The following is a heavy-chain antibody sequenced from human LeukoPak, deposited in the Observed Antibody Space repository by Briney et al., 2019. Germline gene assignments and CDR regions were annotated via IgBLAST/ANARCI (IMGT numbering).Heavy chain of an antibody. CDR2: MYSSGET. D-gene: IGHD2-2*01. J-gene: IGHJ5*02. Sequence: PSETLSLTCTVSGGSISSYYWNWIRKPAGKGLEWIGRMYSSGETNYNPSLRSRVTMSIDTSKNHFSLRLNPVTAADTAVYYCARGGLVVVPGSIAGFDPWGQGTLVTVSS. V-gene: IGHV4-4*07. CDR3: ARGGLVVVPGSIAGFDP. CDR1: GGSISSYY.